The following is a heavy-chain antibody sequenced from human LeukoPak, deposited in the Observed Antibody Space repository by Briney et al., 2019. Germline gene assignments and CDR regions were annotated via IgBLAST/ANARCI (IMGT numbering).Heavy chain of an antibody. CDR1: GFNVSSNY. J-gene: IGHJ4*02. CDR3: AKEGGLGYCSTTSCAFAH. D-gene: IGHD2-2*01. V-gene: IGHV3-53*01. CDR2: TYSGGTT. Sequence: GGSLRLSCAASGFNVSSNYMSWVRQAPGKGPEWVSVTYSGGTTYYADSVEGRFTISRDSAKNTLYLQMNSLRTEDTAVYYCAKEGGLGYCSTTSCAFAHWGRGTLVTVSS.